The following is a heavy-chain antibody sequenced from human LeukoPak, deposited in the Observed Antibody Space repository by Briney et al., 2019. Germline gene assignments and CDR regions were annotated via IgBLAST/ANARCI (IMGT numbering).Heavy chain of an antibody. CDR1: GYTFTSYA. Sequence: EASVKVSCKASGYTFTSYAMNWVRQAPGQGLEWMGWINTNTGNPTYAQGFTGRFVFSLDTSVSTAYLQISSLKAEDTAVYYCAKDPSWINDYYYYMDVWGKGTTVTISS. D-gene: IGHD2-2*03. CDR3: AKDPSWINDYYYYMDV. CDR2: INTNTGNP. J-gene: IGHJ6*03. V-gene: IGHV7-4-1*02.